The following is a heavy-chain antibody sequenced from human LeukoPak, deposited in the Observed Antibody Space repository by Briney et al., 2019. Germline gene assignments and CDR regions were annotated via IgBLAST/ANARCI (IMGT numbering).Heavy chain of an antibody. D-gene: IGHD1-26*01. J-gene: IGHJ4*02. V-gene: IGHV5-51*01. Sequence: GESLKISCKGSGYSFATYWIDWVRQMPGKGLEWMGVIYPGDSDTRYSPAFQGQVTISAAKSISTVYLQWSSLKASDTAMYYCARRDGEWELLDYWGQGTLVTVSS. CDR2: IYPGDSDT. CDR1: GYSFATYW. CDR3: ARRDGEWELLDY.